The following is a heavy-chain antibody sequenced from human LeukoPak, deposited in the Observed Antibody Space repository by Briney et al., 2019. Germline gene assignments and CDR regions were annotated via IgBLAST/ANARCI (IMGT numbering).Heavy chain of an antibody. J-gene: IGHJ4*02. Sequence: GESLKISCEASGYYFTNYWIGWVRQRPGKGLEWISIITSGVGITYYADSVKGWFTVSRDNSKSTLYLQMNSLRAEDTAVYYCAKGDYYDFDYWGQGTLVTVSS. CDR1: GYYFTNYW. CDR2: ITSGVGIT. CDR3: AKGDYYDFDY. V-gene: IGHV3-23*01. D-gene: IGHD3-10*01.